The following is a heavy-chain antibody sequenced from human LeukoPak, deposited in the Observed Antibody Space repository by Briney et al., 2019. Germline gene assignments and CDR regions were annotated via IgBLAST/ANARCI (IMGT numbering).Heavy chain of an antibody. J-gene: IGHJ4*02. Sequence: SETLSLTCTVSGGSISSGGYYWNWIRQHPGKGLEWIGYIYYSGSTYYNPSLRSRLTMSVDTSKNQFSLKLSSVTAADPAVYYCATDRYYGSGTYYGFDSWGQGTLVTVSS. CDR1: GGSISSGGYY. V-gene: IGHV4-31*03. CDR3: ATDRYYGSGTYYGFDS. D-gene: IGHD3-10*01. CDR2: IYYSGST.